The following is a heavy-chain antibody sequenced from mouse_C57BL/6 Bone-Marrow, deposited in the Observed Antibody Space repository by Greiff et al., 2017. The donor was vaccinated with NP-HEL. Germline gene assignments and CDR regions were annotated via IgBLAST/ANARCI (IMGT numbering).Heavy chain of an antibody. D-gene: IGHD1-2*01. CDR2: ISGGGGNT. CDR1: GFNFSSYT. V-gene: IGHV5-9*01. J-gene: IGHJ3*01. CDR3: ARHGSLLRAWFAY. Sequence: VQLKESGGGLVKPGGSLKLSCAASGFNFSSYTMSWVRQTPEQRLEWVATISGGGGNTYYPDSVKGRFTISRDTAKNTLYLQMSSLRSEDTAFYYCARHGSLLRAWFAYWGQGTLVTVSA.